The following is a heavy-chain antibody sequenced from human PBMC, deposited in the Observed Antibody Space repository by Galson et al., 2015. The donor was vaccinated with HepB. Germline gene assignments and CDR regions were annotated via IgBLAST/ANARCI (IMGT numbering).Heavy chain of an antibody. CDR3: AKEYYYGSGSYYAYFDY. CDR2: ISGSGGST. Sequence: SLRLSCAASGFTFSSYAMSWVRQAPGKGLEWVSAISGSGGSTYYTDSVKGRFTISRDNSKNTLYLQMNSLRAEDTAVYYCAKEYYYGSGSYYAYFDYWGQGTLVTVSS. V-gene: IGHV3-23*01. CDR1: GFTFSSYA. D-gene: IGHD3-10*01. J-gene: IGHJ4*02.